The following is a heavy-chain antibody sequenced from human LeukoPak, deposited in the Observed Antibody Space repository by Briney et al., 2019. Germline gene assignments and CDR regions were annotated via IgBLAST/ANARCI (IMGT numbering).Heavy chain of an antibody. CDR1: GLTVSSNY. CDR2: IYSGGST. Sequence: GGSLRLSCAASGLTVSSNYMSWVRQAPGKGLEWVSVIYSGGSTYYADSVKGRFTISRDNSKNTLYLQMNSLRAEDTAVYYCARAVSGGSWDAFDIWGQGTMVTVSS. J-gene: IGHJ3*02. V-gene: IGHV3-53*01. CDR3: ARAVSGGSWDAFDI. D-gene: IGHD2-15*01.